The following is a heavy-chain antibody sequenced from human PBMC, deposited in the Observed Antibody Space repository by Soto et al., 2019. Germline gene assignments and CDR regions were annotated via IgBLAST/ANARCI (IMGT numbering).Heavy chain of an antibody. CDR1: GFTFSSYG. Sequence: GGSLRLSCAASGFTFSSYGMHWVRQAPGKGLEWVAVISYDGSNKYYADSVKCRFTISRDISKNTLYLQMNSLRAEDTAVYYCAKGEDGITPYMDVWGKGTTVTVSS. V-gene: IGHV3-30*18. D-gene: IGHD2-15*01. CDR3: AKGEDGITPYMDV. CDR2: ISYDGSNK. J-gene: IGHJ6*03.